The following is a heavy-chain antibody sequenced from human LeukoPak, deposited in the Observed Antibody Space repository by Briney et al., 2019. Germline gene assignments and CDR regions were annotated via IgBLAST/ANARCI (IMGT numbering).Heavy chain of an antibody. CDR1: GYSISSGYY. Sequence: SETLSLTCAVSGYSISSGYYWGWIRQPPGKGLEWIGTIYHNGNTYYNPSLKSRVTISVDTSKNQFSLKLSPVTAADTAVYYCARVRYNYGDSDYWGQGTLVTVSS. J-gene: IGHJ4*02. V-gene: IGHV4-38-2*01. CDR3: ARVRYNYGDSDY. CDR2: IYHNGNT. D-gene: IGHD5-18*01.